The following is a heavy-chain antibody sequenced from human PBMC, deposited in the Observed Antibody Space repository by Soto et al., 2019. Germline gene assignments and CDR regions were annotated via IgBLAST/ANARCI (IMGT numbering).Heavy chain of an antibody. CDR1: GFTFSSYA. Sequence: GALRLSCAASGFTFSSYAMHWVRQAPGKGLEWVAVISYDGSNKYYADSVKGRFTISRDNSKNTLYLQMNSLRAEDTAVYYCARPATTLLGYGMDVWGQGTTVTVSS. CDR2: ISYDGSNK. V-gene: IGHV3-30-3*01. J-gene: IGHJ6*02. D-gene: IGHD4-17*01. CDR3: ARPATTLLGYGMDV.